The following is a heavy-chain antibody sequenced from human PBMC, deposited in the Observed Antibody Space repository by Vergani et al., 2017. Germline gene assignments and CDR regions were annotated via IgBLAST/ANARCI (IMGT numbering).Heavy chain of an antibody. V-gene: IGHV3-21*04. CDR3: AKGVVVTAIRNYFAY. CDR1: GFTFSSYS. J-gene: IGHJ4*02. CDR2: ISSSSSYI. D-gene: IGHD2-21*02. Sequence: EVQLVESGGGLVKPGGSLRLSCAASGFTFSSYSMNWVRQAPGKGLEWVSSISSSSSYIYYADSVKGRFTISRDNAKNSLYLQMNSLRAEDTAVYYCAKGVVVTAIRNYFAYWGQGTLVTVSS.